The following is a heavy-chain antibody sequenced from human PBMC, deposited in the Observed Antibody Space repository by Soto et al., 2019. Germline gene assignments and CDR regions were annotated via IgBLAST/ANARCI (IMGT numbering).Heavy chain of an antibody. J-gene: IGHJ6*02. CDR2: ISYDGSNK. V-gene: IGHV3-30*18. Sequence: GGSLRLSCAASGFTFSSYGMHWVRQAPGKGLEWVAVISYDGSNKYYADSVKGRFTISRDNSKNTLYLQMNSLRAEDTAVYYCAKEDIVVVPAAIRHYYYYGMDVWGQGTTVTVSS. D-gene: IGHD2-2*02. CDR1: GFTFSSYG. CDR3: AKEDIVVVPAAIRHYYYYGMDV.